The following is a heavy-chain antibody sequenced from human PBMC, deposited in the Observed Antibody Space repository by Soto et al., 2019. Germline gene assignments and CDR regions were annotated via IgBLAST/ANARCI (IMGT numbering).Heavy chain of an antibody. CDR2: IYHSGST. D-gene: IGHD5-18*01. Sequence: SSETLSLTCAVSGYSISSNYYWGWIRQPPGKGLEWIGSIYHSGSTYYNPSLKSRVTISVDTSKNQFSLKLSSVTAADTAVYYCARDGGRGYSYGYPFYYFDYWGQGTLVTVSS. J-gene: IGHJ4*02. V-gene: IGHV4-38-2*02. CDR3: ARDGGRGYSYGYPFYYFDY. CDR1: GYSISSNYY.